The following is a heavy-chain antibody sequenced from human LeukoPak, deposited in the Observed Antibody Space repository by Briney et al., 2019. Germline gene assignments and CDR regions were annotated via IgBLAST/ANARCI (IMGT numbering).Heavy chain of an antibody. Sequence: PGGSLRLSCAASGFTFSRCAMSWVRQAPGKGLEWVSVISSSGGVTYYADSVKGRFTISRDNSKNTLYLQMNSLRAEDTAVYYCAKDRRIQLWLGFDYWGQGTLVTVSS. CDR2: ISSSGGVT. J-gene: IGHJ4*02. CDR3: AKDRRIQLWLGFDY. CDR1: GFTFSRCA. D-gene: IGHD5-18*01. V-gene: IGHV3-23*01.